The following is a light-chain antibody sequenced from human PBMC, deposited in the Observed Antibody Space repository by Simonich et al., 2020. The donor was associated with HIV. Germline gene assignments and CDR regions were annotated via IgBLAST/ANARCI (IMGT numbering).Light chain of an antibody. CDR3: QQYGTSST. V-gene: IGKV3-20*01. Sequence: EIVLTQSPGTLSLSPGERATLSCRASQSVTSTFLAWYQQKPGQAPRLIIDGASSRDTGITDRFSGSGSGTDFTLTISRLEPEDFAVYYCQQYGTSSTFGGGTKVEIK. CDR1: QSVTSTF. CDR2: GAS. J-gene: IGKJ4*01.